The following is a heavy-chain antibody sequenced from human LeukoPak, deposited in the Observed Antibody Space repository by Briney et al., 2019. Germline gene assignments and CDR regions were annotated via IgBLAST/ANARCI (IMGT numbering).Heavy chain of an antibody. CDR3: ARSARVLTGPYYFDY. J-gene: IGHJ4*02. D-gene: IGHD3-9*01. V-gene: IGHV4-34*01. Sequence: SETLSLTLAVYGGSFSGFFWSWVPQPPGEGPGLIGEINHSGSTNYNPSLKSRVTISVDTSKNQFSLKLSSVTAADTAVYYCARSARVLTGPYYFDYWGQGTLVTVSS. CDR2: INHSGST. CDR1: GGSFSGFF.